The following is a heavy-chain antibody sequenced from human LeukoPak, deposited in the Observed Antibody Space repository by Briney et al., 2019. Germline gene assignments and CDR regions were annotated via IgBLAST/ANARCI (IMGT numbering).Heavy chain of an antibody. CDR2: IRYDGNNK. Sequence: GGSLRLSCAASGFTFSSYAMHWVRQAPGKGLEWVAFIRYDGNNKYYADSVKGRLTITRDNSKNTLYLQMNSLRAEDTAVYYCAKGSSFGLGYYYYMDVWGNGTTVAVSS. D-gene: IGHD5-18*01. CDR3: AKGSSFGLGYYYYMDV. CDR1: GFTFSSYA. J-gene: IGHJ6*03. V-gene: IGHV3-30*02.